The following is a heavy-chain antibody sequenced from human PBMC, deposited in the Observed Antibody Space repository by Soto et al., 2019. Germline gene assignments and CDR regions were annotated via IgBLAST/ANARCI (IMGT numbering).Heavy chain of an antibody. J-gene: IGHJ4*02. Sequence: QVQLVQSGAEVKKPGASVKVSCKASGYSFTNYGLSWVRQAPGQGLEWMGVINGYNGNTNYAPKLQGRFTMTTDTSTSTAYMELGSLTSDDTAVYFCAASTATSSLWGQGTLVTVSS. D-gene: IGHD1-1*01. CDR2: INGYNGNT. V-gene: IGHV1-18*01. CDR1: GYSFTNYG. CDR3: AASTATSSL.